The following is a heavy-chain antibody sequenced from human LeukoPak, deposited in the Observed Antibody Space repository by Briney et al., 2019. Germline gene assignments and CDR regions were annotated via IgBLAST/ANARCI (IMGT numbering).Heavy chain of an antibody. CDR1: GFTFSSYA. CDR2: ISYDGSNK. V-gene: IGHV3-30-3*01. J-gene: IGHJ4*02. D-gene: IGHD6-6*01. CDR3: ARDNPYSSSSGPLWD. Sequence: GGSLRLSYAASGFTFSSYAMDWVRQAPGKGLEWVAVISYDGSNKYYADSVKGRFTIPRDNSKNTLYLQMNSLRAEDTAVYYCARDNPYSSSSGPLWDWGQGTLVTVSS.